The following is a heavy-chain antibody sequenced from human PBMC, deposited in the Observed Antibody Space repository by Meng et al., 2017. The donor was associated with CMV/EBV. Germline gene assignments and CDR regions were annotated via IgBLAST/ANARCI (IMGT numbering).Heavy chain of an antibody. CDR3: ARASHRLDYQWEPNAFDI. D-gene: IGHD1-26*01. CDR2: IIPIFGTA. Sequence: SVKVSCKASGGTFSSYAISWVRQAPGQGLEWMGGIIPIFGTANYAQKFQGRVTITTDESTSTAYMELSSLRSEDTAVYYCARASHRLDYQWEPNAFDIWGQGTMVTVSS. J-gene: IGHJ3*02. V-gene: IGHV1-69*05. CDR1: GGTFSSYA.